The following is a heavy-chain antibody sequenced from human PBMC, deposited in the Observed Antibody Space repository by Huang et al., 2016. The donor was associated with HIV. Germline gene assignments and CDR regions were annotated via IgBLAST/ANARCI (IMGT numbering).Heavy chain of an antibody. CDR2: ISYDGGNQ. Sequence: QVQLAESGGGVVQPGRSLRLSCAASGFTFDSHAIHWVRQAPGKVLEWVAVISYDGGNQRYADSVKGRFTVSRDNSKNTVYLQMNSLRLEDTAVYYCARDRTVAFDYWGQGTLVTVSS. D-gene: IGHD6-19*01. V-gene: IGHV3-30-3*01. CDR3: ARDRTVAFDY. CDR1: GFTFDSHA. J-gene: IGHJ4*02.